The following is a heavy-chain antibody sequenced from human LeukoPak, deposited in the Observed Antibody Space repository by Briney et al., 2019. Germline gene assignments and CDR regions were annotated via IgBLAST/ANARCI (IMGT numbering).Heavy chain of an antibody. D-gene: IGHD2-2*01. CDR1: GYTFTSYG. J-gene: IGHJ4*01. V-gene: IGHV1-18*01. CDR2: ISAYNGNT. CDR3: ARDPPNCSSPSCVDY. Sequence: ASVKVSCKASGYTFTSYGISWVRQAPGQGLEWMGWISAYNGNTNYAQKLQGRVTMTTDTSTSTAYMELRSLRSDDTAVYYCARDPPNCSSPSCVDYWGPGTLVTVSS.